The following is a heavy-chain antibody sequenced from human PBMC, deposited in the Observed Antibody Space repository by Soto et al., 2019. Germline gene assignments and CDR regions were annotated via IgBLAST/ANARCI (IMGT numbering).Heavy chain of an antibody. Sequence: VQLQESGPGLVKPSGTLALTCAVSGDSIDNSYWWTWVRQSPGKGLEWIGEIYHSGTTNYNPSLETRITIPVESSKTEVSLRLDSVTAADTAVYYGASWGGLHLARLYWGQGALVTVSS. CDR3: ASWGGLHLARLY. CDR2: IYHSGTT. D-gene: IGHD3-16*01. J-gene: IGHJ4*02. CDR1: GDSIDNSYW. V-gene: IGHV4-4*02.